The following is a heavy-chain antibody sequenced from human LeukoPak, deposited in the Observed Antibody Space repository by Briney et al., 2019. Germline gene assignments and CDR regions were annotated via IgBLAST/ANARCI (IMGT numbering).Heavy chain of an antibody. V-gene: IGHV3-11*06. CDR2: ISSSSSYT. D-gene: IGHD2-15*01. CDR3: GRDRVCSGGSCYSGFDY. J-gene: IGHJ4*02. CDR1: GFTFSDYY. Sequence: GGSLRLSCAASGFTFSDYYMSWIRQAPGKGLEWVSYISSSSSYTNYADSVKGRFTISRDNAKNSLYLQMNSLRAEDTAVYYCGRDRVCSGGSCYSGFDYWGQGTLVTVSS.